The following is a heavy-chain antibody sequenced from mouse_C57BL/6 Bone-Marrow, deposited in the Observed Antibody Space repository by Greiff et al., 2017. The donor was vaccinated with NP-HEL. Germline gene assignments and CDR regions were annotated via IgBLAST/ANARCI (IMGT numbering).Heavy chain of an antibody. J-gene: IGHJ2*01. CDR2: ISSGGSYT. Sequence: EVKLQESGGDLVKPGGSLKLSCAASGFTFSSYGMSWVRQTPDKRLEWVATISSGGSYTYYPDSVKGRFTISRDNAKNTLYLQMSSLKSEDTAMYYCARQNYYGSTPFDYWGQGTTLTVSS. D-gene: IGHD1-1*01. CDR3: ARQNYYGSTPFDY. CDR1: GFTFSSYG. V-gene: IGHV5-6*01.